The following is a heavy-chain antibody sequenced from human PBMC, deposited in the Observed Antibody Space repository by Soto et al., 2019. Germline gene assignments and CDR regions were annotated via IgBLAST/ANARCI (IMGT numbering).Heavy chain of an antibody. CDR2: INHSGST. Sequence: LSLTCAVYGGSFSGYYWSWIRQPPGKGLEWIGEINHSGSTNYNPSLKSRVTISVDTSKNQFSLKLSSVTAADTAVYYCARGRGVLLFDYWGQGTLVTVSS. J-gene: IGHJ4*02. CDR3: ARGRGVLLFDY. V-gene: IGHV4-34*01. D-gene: IGHD3-10*01. CDR1: GGSFSGYY.